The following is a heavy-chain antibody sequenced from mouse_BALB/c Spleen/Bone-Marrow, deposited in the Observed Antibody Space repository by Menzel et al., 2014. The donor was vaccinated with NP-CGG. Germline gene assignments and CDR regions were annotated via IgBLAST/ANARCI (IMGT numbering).Heavy chain of an antibody. V-gene: IGHV1-69*02. CDR2: IDPSDSYT. D-gene: IGHD1-1*02. Sequence: VQLQESGAELVKPGASVKLSCKASGYTFTSYWMHWVKQRPGQGLDWIGEIDPSDSYTNYNQKFKGKATLTVDKSSSTAYMQLSSLTSEDSAVYYCARCGGYFPWFACWGQGTLVTASA. J-gene: IGHJ3*01. CDR1: GYTFTSYW. CDR3: ARCGGYFPWFAC.